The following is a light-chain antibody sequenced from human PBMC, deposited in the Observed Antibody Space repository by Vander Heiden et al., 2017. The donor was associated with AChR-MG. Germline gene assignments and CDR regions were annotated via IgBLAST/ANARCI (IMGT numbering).Light chain of an antibody. V-gene: IGKV3-11*01. CDR2: DAS. CDR1: QSVSSY. Sequence: EIVLTQSPATLSLSPGERATLSCRASQSVSSYLAWYQQKPGQAPRLLIYDASNRATGIPARFSGSGYGTDFTLTISSLEPEDFAVYYCQQRSNWPRMYTFGQRTKLEIK. J-gene: IGKJ2*01. CDR3: QQRSNWPRMYT.